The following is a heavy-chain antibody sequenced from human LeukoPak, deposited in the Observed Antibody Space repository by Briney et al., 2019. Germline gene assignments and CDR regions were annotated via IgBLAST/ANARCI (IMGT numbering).Heavy chain of an antibody. J-gene: IGHJ4*02. CDR1: GYTFTSYA. V-gene: IGHV1-3*01. D-gene: IGHD3-16*01. CDR3: ARALRGVLYYFDY. Sequence: ASVTVSCKASGYTFTSYAMHWVRQAPGQRLEWMGWINAGNGNTKYSQKFQGRVTITRDTSASTAYMELSSLRSEDTAVYYCARALRGVLYYFDYWGQGTLVTVSS. CDR2: INAGNGNT.